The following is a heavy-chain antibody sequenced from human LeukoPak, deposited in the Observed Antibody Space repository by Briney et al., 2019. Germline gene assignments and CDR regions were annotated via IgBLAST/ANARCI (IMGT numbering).Heavy chain of an antibody. CDR2: IYPDDSDT. CDR1: GYRFTSYW. CDR3: ARHNSWTRYLDY. Sequence: GESLKISCKGSGYRFTSYWIAWVRQMPRKGLEWMGIIYPDDSDTRYSPSFQGQVTISADKSINTAYLQWSSLKASDTAMYYCARHNSWTRYLDYWGQGTLVTVSS. D-gene: IGHD2/OR15-2a*01. V-gene: IGHV5-51*01. J-gene: IGHJ4*02.